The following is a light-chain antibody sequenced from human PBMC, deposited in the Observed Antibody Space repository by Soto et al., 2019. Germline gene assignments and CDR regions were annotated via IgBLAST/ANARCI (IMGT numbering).Light chain of an antibody. J-gene: IGLJ1*01. CDR1: SSDVGGYNY. CDR2: ASS. Sequence: QSVLTQPASVSGSPGQSITISCTGTSSDVGGYNYVSWYQHHAGKAPRFMIYASSNRPSGVSHRFSGSRSGNTASLTISGLQAEDEADYYCSSYTSGTTLYVFGTGTKVTVL. CDR3: SSYTSGTTLYV. V-gene: IGLV2-14*01.